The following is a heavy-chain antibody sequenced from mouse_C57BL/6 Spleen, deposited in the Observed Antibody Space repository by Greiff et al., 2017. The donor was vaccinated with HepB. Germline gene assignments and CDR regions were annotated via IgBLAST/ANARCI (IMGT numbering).Heavy chain of an antibody. CDR3: ARDYFLFDY. D-gene: IGHD1-1*01. CDR1: GYTFTDYY. V-gene: IGHV1-19*01. CDR2: INPYNGGT. Sequence: EVQLQQSGPVLVKPGASVKMSCKASGYTFTDYYMNWVKQSHGKSLEWIGVINPYNGGTSYNQKFKGKATLTVDKSSSTAYMELNSLTSEDSAVYYCARDYFLFDYWGQGTTLTVSS. J-gene: IGHJ2*01.